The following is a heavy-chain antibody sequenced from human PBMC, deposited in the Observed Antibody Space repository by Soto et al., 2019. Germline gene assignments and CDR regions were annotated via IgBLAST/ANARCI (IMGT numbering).Heavy chain of an antibody. D-gene: IGHD6-13*01. J-gene: IGHJ5*02. CDR1: GFTFSSYA. CDR3: ARDSGIVAAGRFSFDP. Sequence: GGSLRLSCAASGFTFSSYAMRWVRQAPGKGLEWVASIDWNGAKIAYAASVEGRFTISRDNVKNSLFLQMNSLRAEDTAFYFCARDSGIVAAGRFSFDPRGQGTLVTVSS. CDR2: IDWNGAKI. V-gene: IGHV3-20*04.